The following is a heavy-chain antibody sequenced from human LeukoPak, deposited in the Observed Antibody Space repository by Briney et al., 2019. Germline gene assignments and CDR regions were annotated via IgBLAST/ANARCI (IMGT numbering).Heavy chain of an antibody. V-gene: IGHV3-9*01. Sequence: GGSLRLSCAASGFTFDDYAMHWVRQAPGKGLEWVSGISWNSGSIGYADSVKGRFTISRDNAKNSLYLQMNSLRAEDTALYYCAKDTALELLGAFDIWGQGIMVTVSS. CDR2: ISWNSGSI. CDR3: AKDTALELLGAFDI. CDR1: GFTFDDYA. J-gene: IGHJ3*02. D-gene: IGHD1-26*01.